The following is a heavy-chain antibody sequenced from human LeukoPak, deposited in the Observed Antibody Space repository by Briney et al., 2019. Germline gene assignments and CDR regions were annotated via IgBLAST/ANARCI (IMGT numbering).Heavy chain of an antibody. CDR2: ISSNGGST. D-gene: IGHD3-22*01. CDR1: GFTFSSYA. CDR3: ARDRYYDSSGYYYI. J-gene: IGHJ4*02. V-gene: IGHV3-64*01. Sequence: PGGSLRLSCAASGFTFSSYAMSWVRQAPGKGLEWVSAISSNGGSTYYANSVKGRFTISRDNPKNTLYLQMGSLRAEDMAVYYCARDRYYDSSGYYYIWGQGTLVTVSS.